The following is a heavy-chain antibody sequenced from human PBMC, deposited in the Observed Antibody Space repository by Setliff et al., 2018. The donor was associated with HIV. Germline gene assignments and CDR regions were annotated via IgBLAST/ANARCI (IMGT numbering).Heavy chain of an antibody. CDR1: GFTFSDYW. Sequence: PGGSLRLSCTASGFTFSDYWMTWVRQAPGKGLEWVSSITSSSSYIYYADSVKGRFTISRDNAQNSLYLQMSGLRAEDTAVYFCARDVAATGALDYWGQGTLVTVSS. D-gene: IGHD6-13*01. CDR2: ITSSSSYI. V-gene: IGHV3-21*01. J-gene: IGHJ4*02. CDR3: ARDVAATGALDY.